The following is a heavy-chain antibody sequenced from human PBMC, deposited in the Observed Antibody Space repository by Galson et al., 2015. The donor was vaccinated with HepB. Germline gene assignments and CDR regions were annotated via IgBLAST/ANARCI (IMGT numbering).Heavy chain of an antibody. J-gene: IGHJ3*02. CDR1: GYSFTSYW. V-gene: IGHV5-10-1*01. D-gene: IGHD3-22*01. CDR3: ARPPYSGTYYYDSSGYLDAFDI. CDR2: IDPSDSYT. Sequence: QSGAEAKKPGESLRISCKGSGYSFTSYWISWVRQMPGKGLEWMGRIDPSDSYTNYSPSFQGHVTISADKSISTAYLQWSSLKASDTAMYYCARPPYSGTYYYDSSGYLDAFDIWGQGTMVTVSS.